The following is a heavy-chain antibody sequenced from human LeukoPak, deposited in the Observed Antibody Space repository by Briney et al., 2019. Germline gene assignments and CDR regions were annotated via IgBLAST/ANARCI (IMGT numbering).Heavy chain of an antibody. D-gene: IGHD3-22*01. V-gene: IGHV3-30*04. CDR2: MSYDGTNQ. Sequence: PGRSLRLSCAASGFTFNAYVMHWVGQAPGKGLEWVAVMSYDGTNQNYADSVKGRFTISRDNSKNTLYLQMNSLRAEDTAVYYCARDPRTSGYFFDYWGQGTLVTVSS. CDR1: GFTFNAYV. J-gene: IGHJ4*02. CDR3: ARDPRTSGYFFDY.